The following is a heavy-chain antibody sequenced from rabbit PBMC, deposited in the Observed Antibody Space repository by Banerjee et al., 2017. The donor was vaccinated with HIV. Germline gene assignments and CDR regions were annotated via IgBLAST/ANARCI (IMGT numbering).Heavy chain of an antibody. CDR3: ARDDYTYGYGGYAYAFNL. CDR1: GIDFSSNA. Sequence: QQQLEESGGGLVQPEGSLTLTCKASGIDFSSNAMCWVRQAPGKGPEWIACIYTSSGSTYYASWAKGRFTISKTSSTTVTLQMTSLTAADTATYFCARDDYTYGYGGYAYAFNLWGPGTLVTVS. J-gene: IGHJ4*01. D-gene: IGHD6-1*01. CDR2: IYTSSGST. V-gene: IGHV1S45*01.